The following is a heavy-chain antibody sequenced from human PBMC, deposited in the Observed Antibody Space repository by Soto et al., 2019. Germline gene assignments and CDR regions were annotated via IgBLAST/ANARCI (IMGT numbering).Heavy chain of an antibody. CDR3: TTGMVRGVIVYYYYGMDV. J-gene: IGHJ6*04. V-gene: IGHV3-15*01. Sequence: PGGSLRLSCAASGFTFSNAWMSWVRQAPGKGLEWVGRIKSKTDGGTTDYAAPVKGRFTISRDDSKNTLYLQMNSLKTEDTAVYYCTTGMVRGVIVYYYYGMDVWGKGTKVTVSS. CDR2: IKSKTDGGTT. CDR1: GFTFSNAW. D-gene: IGHD3-10*01.